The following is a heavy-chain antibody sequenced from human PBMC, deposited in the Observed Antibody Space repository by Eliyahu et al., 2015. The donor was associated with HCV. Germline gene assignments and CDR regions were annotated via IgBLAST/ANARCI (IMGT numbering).Heavy chain of an antibody. CDR3: AKDGLMITLGGIIDV. CDR1: GYTFTGHY. V-gene: IGHV1-2*02. CDR2: INPNSGGT. D-gene: IGHD3-16*01. Sequence: QVHLVQSGAEVKKPGASVKVSCKASGYTFTGHYIHWVRQAPGQGLEWMGWINPNSGGTNSAQKFQGRVTMTRDTSISTVYMELTRLTSDDTALYYCAKDGLMITLGGIIDVWGQGTLVTVSS. J-gene: IGHJ5*02.